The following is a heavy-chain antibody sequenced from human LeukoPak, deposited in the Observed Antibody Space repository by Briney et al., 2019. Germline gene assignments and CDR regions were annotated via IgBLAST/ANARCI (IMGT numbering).Heavy chain of an antibody. D-gene: IGHD6-19*01. J-gene: IGHJ4*02. CDR2: INSDGSST. CDR1: GFTFSTYW. V-gene: IGHV3-74*01. CDR3: ARVTVAGTNYLDY. Sequence: GGSLRLSCAASGFTFSTYWMHWVRQAPGKGLVWVSRINSDGSSTTYADSVKGRFTISRDNAKNTLYLQMNSLRAEDTAVYYCARVTVAGTNYLDYWGQGTLVTVSS.